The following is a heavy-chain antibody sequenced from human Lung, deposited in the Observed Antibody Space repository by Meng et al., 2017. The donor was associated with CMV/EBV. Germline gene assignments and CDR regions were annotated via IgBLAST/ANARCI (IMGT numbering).Heavy chain of an antibody. D-gene: IGHD3-9*01. J-gene: IGHJ3*02. CDR1: GFTFSSYW. V-gene: IGHV3-7*01. CDR3: ARDRYVDWLGDAFDI. Sequence: GGSLRLXCAASGFTFSSYWMSWVRQAPGKGLEWVANIKQDGSEKYYVDSVKGRFTISRDNAKNSLYLQMNSLRAEDTAVYYCARDRYVDWLGDAFDIWGQGTXVTVSS. CDR2: IKQDGSEK.